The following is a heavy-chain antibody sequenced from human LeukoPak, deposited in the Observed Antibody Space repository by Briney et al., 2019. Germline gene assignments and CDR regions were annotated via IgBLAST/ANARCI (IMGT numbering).Heavy chain of an antibody. CDR1: GFAFSGYW. CDR3: ARDDYLGY. Sequence: PGGSLRLSCAASGFAFSGYWMAWVRQAPGRGLEWVAHINQDGSAKNYVDPVKGRFTISRDNAKNSVYLQLDTLRAEDTAVYFCARDDYLGYWGQGTLVTVSS. CDR2: INQDGSAK. V-gene: IGHV3-7*05. D-gene: IGHD3-16*01. J-gene: IGHJ4*02.